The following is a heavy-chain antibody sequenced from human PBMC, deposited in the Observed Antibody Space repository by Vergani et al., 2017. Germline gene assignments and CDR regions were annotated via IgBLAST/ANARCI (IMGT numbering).Heavy chain of an antibody. CDR1: GYIFKNYY. CDR3: ARSIGYCAGATCRAYYFDH. CDR2: LNPTTGHT. J-gene: IGHJ5*02. D-gene: IGHD2-21*01. V-gene: IGHV1-46*02. Sequence: VQLVQSGAEVRKPGASVTVSCTASGYIFKNYYIHWLRQAPGQAFEWMGILNPTTGHTTSAQKFMGRVDMTRDPSTDTSTRTVKMTLSSLRSEDTAAYYCARSIGYCAGATCRAYYFDHWGQGTRVTVSS.